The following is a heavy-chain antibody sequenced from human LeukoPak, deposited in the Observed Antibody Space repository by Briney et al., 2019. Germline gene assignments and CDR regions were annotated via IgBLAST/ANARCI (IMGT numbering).Heavy chain of an antibody. CDR1: GFTFIRNS. V-gene: IGHV3-48*01. CDR2: ISGSTTTI. J-gene: IGHJ6*03. Sequence: GGSLRLSCAASGFTFIRNSMNWVRQAPGKGLEWVSYISGSTTTIYYADSVKGRFTVSRDNAKNSLYLQMNSLRAEDTAVYYCARDLYRAISGYMDVWGKGTTVTVSS. CDR3: ARDLYRAISGYMDV. D-gene: IGHD3-16*02.